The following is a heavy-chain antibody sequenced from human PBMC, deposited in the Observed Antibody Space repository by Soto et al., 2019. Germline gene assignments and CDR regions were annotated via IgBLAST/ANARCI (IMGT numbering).Heavy chain of an antibody. CDR3: AKEVGSEADIVVVPAAISLDV. Sequence: PGGSLRLSCAASGFTFSSYAMSWVRQAPGKGLEWVSAISGSGGSTYYADSVKGRFTISRDNSKNTLYLQMNSLRAEDTAVYYCAKEVGSEADIVVVPAAISLDVWGQGTTVTVSS. CDR1: GFTFSSYA. J-gene: IGHJ6*02. V-gene: IGHV3-23*01. D-gene: IGHD2-2*01. CDR2: ISGSGGST.